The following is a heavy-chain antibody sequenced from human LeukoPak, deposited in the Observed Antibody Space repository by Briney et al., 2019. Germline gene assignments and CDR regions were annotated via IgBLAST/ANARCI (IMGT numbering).Heavy chain of an antibody. J-gene: IGHJ4*02. D-gene: IGHD3-10*01. Sequence: SETLPLTCTVSGGSISGHYWSWIRQPPGKGLEWIGYIHYGGSTKYNPSLKSRVTISVDTSKNQFSLKLSSVTAADTAVYYCARQVAGTMVRGVDLYYFDYWGQGTLVTVSS. CDR3: ARQVAGTMVRGVDLYYFDY. CDR2: IHYGGST. V-gene: IGHV4-59*08. CDR1: GGSISGHY.